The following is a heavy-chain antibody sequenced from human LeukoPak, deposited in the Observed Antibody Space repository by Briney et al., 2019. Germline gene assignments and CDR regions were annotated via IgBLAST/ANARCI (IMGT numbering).Heavy chain of an antibody. CDR1: GFTFSKYW. J-gene: IGHJ4*02. CDR2: INTDGTVT. D-gene: IGHD6-19*01. V-gene: IGHV3-74*01. Sequence: GGSLRLSCAASGFTFSKYWMLWVRQAPGKGLESVSRINTDGTVTTYADSVKGRLTVSRDNADNTMFLQMNSVRDEDTAVYYCATKQWLAPPPDSWGQGTPVTVSS. CDR3: ATKQWLAPPPDS.